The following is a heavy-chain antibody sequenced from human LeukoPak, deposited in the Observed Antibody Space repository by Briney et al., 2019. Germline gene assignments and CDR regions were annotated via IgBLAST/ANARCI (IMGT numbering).Heavy chain of an antibody. CDR2: IIPIFGTA. CDR3: ARDRWNCSGGSCYLGLNDY. D-gene: IGHD2-15*01. Sequence: SVKVSCKASGGTFSSYTISWVRQAPGQGLEWMGGIIPIFGTANYAQKFQGRVTITTDESTSTAYMELSSLRSEDTAVYYCARDRWNCSGGSCYLGLNDYWGQGTLVTVSS. J-gene: IGHJ4*02. CDR1: GGTFSSYT. V-gene: IGHV1-69*05.